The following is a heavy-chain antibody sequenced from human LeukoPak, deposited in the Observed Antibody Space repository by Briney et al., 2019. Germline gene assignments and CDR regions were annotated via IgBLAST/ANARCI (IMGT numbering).Heavy chain of an antibody. Sequence: PGGSLRLSCAASGFTFSSYAMSWVRQAPGKGLEWVSTISNNGGGTYYADSVKGRFTISRDNSKTTLYLQMNSLRAEDTAVYYCAPLTVADGLFDYWGQGTLVTVSS. CDR1: GFTFSSYA. CDR3: APLTVADGLFDY. D-gene: IGHD6-19*01. CDR2: ISNNGGGT. V-gene: IGHV3-23*01. J-gene: IGHJ4*02.